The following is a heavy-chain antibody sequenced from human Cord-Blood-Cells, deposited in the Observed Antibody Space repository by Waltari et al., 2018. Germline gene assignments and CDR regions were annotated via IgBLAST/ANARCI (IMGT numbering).Heavy chain of an antibody. CDR1: GGSISSSSYY. CDR3: ARQVWYGSGSYYNWFDP. Sequence: QLQLQESGPGLVKPSETLSLTCTVSGGSISSSSYYWGWIRQPPGKGLEWIGSIDYSGSTYYNPALKRRVTISVDTSKNQFSLKLSSVTAADTAVYYCARQVWYGSGSYYNWFDPWGQGTLVTVSS. J-gene: IGHJ5*02. D-gene: IGHD3-10*01. V-gene: IGHV4-39*01. CDR2: IDYSGST.